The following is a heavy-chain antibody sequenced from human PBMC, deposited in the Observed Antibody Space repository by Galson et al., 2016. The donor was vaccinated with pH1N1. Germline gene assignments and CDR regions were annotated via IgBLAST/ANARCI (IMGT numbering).Heavy chain of an antibody. J-gene: IGHJ4*02. CDR1: GYTFTTFG. CDR2: ISTSKGNT. V-gene: IGHV1-18*01. CDR3: ARDQNWNLDY. D-gene: IGHD1-1*01. Sequence: SVKVSCKASGYTFTTFGISWVRQAPGKGLEWLGWISTSKGNTKNAQRLLDRVTMTRDTSTSTVFMELTSLRSDVTAIYYCARDQNWNLDYWGQGTLATVSS.